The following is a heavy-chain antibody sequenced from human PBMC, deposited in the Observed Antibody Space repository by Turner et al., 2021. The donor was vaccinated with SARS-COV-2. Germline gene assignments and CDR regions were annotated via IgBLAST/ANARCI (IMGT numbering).Heavy chain of an antibody. Sequence: EVPLVGTGGGLIQPGGSLRLSCAASGFTVSSNYMSWVRQAPGKGLEWVSVIYSGGSTFYADSVKGRFTISRDNSKNTLYLQMNSLRAEDTAVYYCARDLAYYGMDVWGQGTTVTVSS. CDR1: GFTVSSNY. V-gene: IGHV3-53*02. CDR2: IYSGGST. CDR3: ARDLAYYGMDV. J-gene: IGHJ6*02. D-gene: IGHD2-15*01.